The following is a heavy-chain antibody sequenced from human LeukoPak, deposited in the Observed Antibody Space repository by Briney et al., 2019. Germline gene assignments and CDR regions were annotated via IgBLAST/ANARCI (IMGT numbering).Heavy chain of an antibody. D-gene: IGHD1-26*01. V-gene: IGHV3-23*01. Sequence: GSLRLSCAASGFTFSGFAMSWVRQAPGKGLEWVSAISGSGGSTYYADSVKGRFTISRDNSKNTLYLQMNSLRAEDTAVYYCAKGSSGSYSDSFFDYWGQGTLVTVSS. CDR1: GFTFSGFA. J-gene: IGHJ4*02. CDR3: AKGSSGSYSDSFFDY. CDR2: ISGSGGST.